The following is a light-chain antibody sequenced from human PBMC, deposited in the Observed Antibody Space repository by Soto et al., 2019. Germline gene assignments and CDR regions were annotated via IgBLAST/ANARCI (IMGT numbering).Light chain of an antibody. Sequence: QPVLTQPPSVSGAPGQRVTISCTGSSSNIGAGYDVHWYQQHPGTAPKLLIYGNSNRPSGVPDRFSGSKSGTSASLAITGLQAEDEAEYYCQSYDSSLSGSVVFGGGTKVTVL. CDR1: SSNIGAGYD. V-gene: IGLV1-40*01. CDR2: GNS. CDR3: QSYDSSLSGSVV. J-gene: IGLJ2*01.